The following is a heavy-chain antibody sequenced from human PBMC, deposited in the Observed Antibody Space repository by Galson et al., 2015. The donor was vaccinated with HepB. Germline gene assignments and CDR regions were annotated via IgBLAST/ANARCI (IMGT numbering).Heavy chain of an antibody. CDR2: IYWDDDK. J-gene: IGHJ4*02. CDR3: AHIYTSGSWDY. V-gene: IGHV2-5*02. Sequence: PALVKPTQNLTLTCTFSGFSLSTSGVGVGWIRQPPGKALEWLALIYWDDDKRYSTSLKSRLTITKDTSKNQVVLTMTNMDPVDTAKYYCAHIYTSGSWDYWGQGTLVTVSS. CDR1: GFSLSTSGVG. D-gene: IGHD3-10*01.